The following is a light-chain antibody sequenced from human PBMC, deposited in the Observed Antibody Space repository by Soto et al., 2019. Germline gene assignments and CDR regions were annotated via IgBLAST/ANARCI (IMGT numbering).Light chain of an antibody. V-gene: IGKV3-15*01. Sequence: IMMTQSPAILSVSPGERATLSCRTGQSISSNLAWYRQKPGQAPRLLIYGASTRATGIPARFTGSGSGTEFTLTISSLQSEDFAVYYCQHYNSYSEAFGQGTKVDI. CDR2: GAS. CDR1: QSISSN. J-gene: IGKJ1*01. CDR3: QHYNSYSEA.